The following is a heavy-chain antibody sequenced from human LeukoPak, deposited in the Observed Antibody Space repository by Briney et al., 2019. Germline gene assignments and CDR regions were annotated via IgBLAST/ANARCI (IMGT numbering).Heavy chain of an antibody. J-gene: IGHJ4*02. V-gene: IGHV3-33*01. Sequence: PGRSLGLSCAASGFTFSSYGMHWVRQAPGKGLEWVAVIWYDGSNKYYADSVKGRFTISRDNSKNTLYLQMNSLRAEDTAVYYCARDPRGDYFDYWGQGTLVTVSS. CDR3: ARDPRGDYFDY. D-gene: IGHD4-17*01. CDR2: IWYDGSNK. CDR1: GFTFSSYG.